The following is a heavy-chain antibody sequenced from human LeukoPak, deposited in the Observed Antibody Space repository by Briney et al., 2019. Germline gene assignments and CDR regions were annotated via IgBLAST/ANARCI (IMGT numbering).Heavy chain of an antibody. CDR1: GFTFSSYA. V-gene: IGHV3-23*01. J-gene: IGHJ4*02. CDR2: ISGSGGST. Sequence: PGGSLRLSCAASGFTFSSYAMSWVRQAPGKGLEWVSAISGSGGSTYYADSVKGRFTISRDNSKNTLFLQMNSLRAEDTAVYYCAKNDAAGYSSWDYFDYWGQGTLVTVSS. D-gene: IGHD5-24*01. CDR3: AKNDAAGYSSWDYFDY.